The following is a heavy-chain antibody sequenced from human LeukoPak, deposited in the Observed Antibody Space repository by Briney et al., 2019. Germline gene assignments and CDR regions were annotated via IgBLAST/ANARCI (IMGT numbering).Heavy chain of an antibody. D-gene: IGHD6-13*01. V-gene: IGHV3-66*01. J-gene: IGHJ4*02. CDR3: ARASRAAAEGN. CDR2: IYSGGST. Sequence: GGSLRLSCAASGFTVSTNYMIWVRQAPGKGLEWVSVIYSGGSTYYADSVKGRFTISRDNPKNTLYLQMNSLRAEDTAVYYCARASRAAAEGNWGQGTLVTVSS. CDR1: GFTVSTNY.